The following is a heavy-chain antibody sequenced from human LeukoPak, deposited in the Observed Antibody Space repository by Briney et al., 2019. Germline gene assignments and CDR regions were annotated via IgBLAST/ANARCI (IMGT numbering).Heavy chain of an antibody. Sequence: ASMKVSCKASGYTFTSYDINWVRQATGQGLEWMGWMNPNSGNTGYAQKFQGRVTITRNTSISTAYMELSSLRSEDTAVYYCATYCSSTSCPYNWFDPWGQGTLVTVSS. V-gene: IGHV1-8*03. CDR3: ATYCSSTSCPYNWFDP. D-gene: IGHD2-2*01. J-gene: IGHJ5*02. CDR2: MNPNSGNT. CDR1: GYTFTSYD.